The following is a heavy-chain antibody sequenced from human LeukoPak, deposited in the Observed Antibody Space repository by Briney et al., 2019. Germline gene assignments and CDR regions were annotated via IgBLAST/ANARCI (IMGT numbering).Heavy chain of an antibody. Sequence: GSLRLSCAASGFTFSSYWMHLFCQAPGKGLVWVSRINTDGSRTIYADSVKGRFTISRDNAKNTLYLQMNSLRVEDTAVYYCARSIVNTASIVDYWGQGTLVTVSS. CDR1: GFTFSSYW. V-gene: IGHV3-74*01. D-gene: IGHD3-16*02. J-gene: IGHJ4*02. CDR3: ARSIVNTASIVDY. CDR2: INTDGSRT.